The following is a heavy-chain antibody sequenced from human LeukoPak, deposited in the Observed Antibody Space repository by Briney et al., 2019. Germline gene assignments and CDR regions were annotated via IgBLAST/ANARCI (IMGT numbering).Heavy chain of an antibody. J-gene: IGHJ4*02. CDR2: INPSGGST. Sequence: GASVKVSCKASGYTFTSYYMHWVRQAPRQGLEWMGIINPSGGSTSYAQKFQGRVTMTRDMSTSTVYMELSSLRSEDTAVYYCARHCGGDCRFDYWGQGALVTVSS. CDR3: ARHCGGDCRFDY. CDR1: GYTFTSYY. D-gene: IGHD2-21*02. V-gene: IGHV1-46*01.